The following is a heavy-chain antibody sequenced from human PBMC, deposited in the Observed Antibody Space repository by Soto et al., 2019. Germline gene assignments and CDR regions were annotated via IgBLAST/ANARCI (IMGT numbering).Heavy chain of an antibody. D-gene: IGHD2-15*01. J-gene: IGHJ6*02. CDR1: GGSVRSNNW. CDR2: IHHREST. Sequence: SETLSITCAVSGGSVRSNNWWFWVRQPPGKGLEWIGEIHHRESTNLNPSLKSRVTISVDRSKNEFSLKVKSVTAADTAVYYCGCRVEDISYDYYGMDVWGQGTTVTVSS. V-gene: IGHV4-4*02. CDR3: GCRVEDISYDYYGMDV.